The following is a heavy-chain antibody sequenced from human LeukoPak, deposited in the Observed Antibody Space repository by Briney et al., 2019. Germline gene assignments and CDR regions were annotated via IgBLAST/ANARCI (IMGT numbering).Heavy chain of an antibody. CDR3: ARGTYYDFWSGYYLGGGHRYYYMDV. V-gene: IGHV3-30-3*01. CDR2: MSFDGDSE. J-gene: IGHJ6*03. Sequence: QPGGSLRLSCAASGFTFSTYPMHWVRQAPGKGLEWVAVMSFDGDSEYYSDSVRGRFTVSRAKAKSALYLQMSSLRAEDTAVYYCARGTYYDFWSGYYLGGGHRYYYMDVWGKGTTVTVSS. CDR1: GFTFSTYP. D-gene: IGHD3-3*01.